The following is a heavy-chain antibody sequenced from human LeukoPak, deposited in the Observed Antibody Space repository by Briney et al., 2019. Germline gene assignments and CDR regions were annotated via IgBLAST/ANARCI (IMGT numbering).Heavy chain of an antibody. CDR2: ISAYNGNT. CDR1: GYTFTSYG. Sequence: ASVKVSCKASGYTFTSYGISWVRQAPGQGLEWMGWISAYNGNTNYAQKLQGRVTMTTDTSTTTAYMELSSLRSDDTAVYYCARDPPSAATLHWFDPWGQGTLVTVSS. D-gene: IGHD6-25*01. V-gene: IGHV1-18*01. CDR3: ARDPPSAATLHWFDP. J-gene: IGHJ5*02.